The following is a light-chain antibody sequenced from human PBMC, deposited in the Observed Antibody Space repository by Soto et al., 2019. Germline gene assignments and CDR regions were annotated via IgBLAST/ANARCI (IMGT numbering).Light chain of an antibody. CDR2: KAS. CDR3: QQYNSYSRT. Sequence: DIQMTQSPSTQSASVGDRVTITCLASQNINSWLAWYQQKPGKAPKLLIYKASSLESGVPSRFSGSGSGTEFTLTINSLQPDDFATYYCQQYNSYSRTFGQGTKVEIK. V-gene: IGKV1-5*03. J-gene: IGKJ1*01. CDR1: QNINSW.